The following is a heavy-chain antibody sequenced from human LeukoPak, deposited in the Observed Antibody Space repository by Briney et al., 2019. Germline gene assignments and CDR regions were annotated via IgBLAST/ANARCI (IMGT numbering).Heavy chain of an antibody. V-gene: IGHV3-48*01. CDR2: ISSSSSTI. D-gene: IGHD3-9*01. J-gene: IGHJ5*02. Sequence: PEGSLRLSCAASGFTFSSYSMNWVRQAPGKGLEWVSYISSSSSTIYYADSVKGRFTISRDNAKNSLYLQMNSLRAEDTAVYYCARASTNFDWLLGVAAWFDPWGQGTLVTVSS. CDR1: GFTFSSYS. CDR3: ARASTNFDWLLGVAAWFDP.